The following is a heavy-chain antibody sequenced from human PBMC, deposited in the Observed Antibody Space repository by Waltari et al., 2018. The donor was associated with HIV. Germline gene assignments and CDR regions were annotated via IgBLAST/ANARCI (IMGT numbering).Heavy chain of an antibody. Sequence: EVQLVESGGGLVQPGGSLSLPCSASGFTFGSYSMNWVRQAPGKGLEWVAYISSSISTIYYADSVKGRFTISRDNAKNSVYLQMNSLRAEDTAVYYCARDSTTRVRDLDYWGQGTLVTVSS. J-gene: IGHJ4*02. CDR2: ISSSISTI. CDR1: GFTFGSYS. D-gene: IGHD3-10*01. V-gene: IGHV3-48*04. CDR3: ARDSTTRVRDLDY.